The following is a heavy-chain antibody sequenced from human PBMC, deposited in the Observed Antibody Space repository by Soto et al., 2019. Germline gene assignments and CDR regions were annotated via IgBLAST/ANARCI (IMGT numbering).Heavy chain of an antibody. CDR1: GFTFDDYG. J-gene: IGHJ4*02. Sequence: GGSLRLSCAASGFTFDDYGLSWVRQAPGKGLEWVSGINWNGGSTGYADSVKGRFTISRDNAKNSLYLQMNSLRVEDTAVYHCARGPGGVVTQPSDYWGQGTLVTVSS. CDR3: ARGPGGVVTQPSDY. V-gene: IGHV3-20*01. CDR2: INWNGGST. D-gene: IGHD3-3*01.